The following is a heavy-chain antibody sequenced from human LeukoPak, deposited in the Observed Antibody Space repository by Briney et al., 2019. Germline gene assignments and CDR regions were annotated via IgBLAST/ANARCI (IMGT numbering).Heavy chain of an antibody. V-gene: IGHV3-7*01. J-gene: IGHJ4*02. D-gene: IGHD3-10*01. Sequence: GGSLRLSCAASGFTFGDFWMAWVRQAPGKGPEWVANINQDGSGKNYGDSVKGRFSISRDNAKRSLNLQMNSLRVEDTAVYYCAKDSSGSLDHWGQGTLVTVSS. CDR1: GFTFGDFW. CDR3: AKDSSGSLDH. CDR2: INQDGSGK.